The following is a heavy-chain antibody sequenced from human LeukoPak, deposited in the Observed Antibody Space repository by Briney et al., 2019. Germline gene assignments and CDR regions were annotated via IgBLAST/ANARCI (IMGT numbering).Heavy chain of an antibody. V-gene: IGHV4-59*08. CDR3: AMGVTIFGVVITGARGDWFDP. Sequence: SETLSLTCTISGGSIGGDHWSWIRQAPGEGLEWIGYISYTGSTSYNPSLRSRVTISLNTPENQFSLRLTSVTAADTAVYYCAMGVTIFGVVITGARGDWFDPWGQGTLVTVSS. D-gene: IGHD3-3*01. J-gene: IGHJ5*02. CDR2: ISYTGST. CDR1: GGSIGGDH.